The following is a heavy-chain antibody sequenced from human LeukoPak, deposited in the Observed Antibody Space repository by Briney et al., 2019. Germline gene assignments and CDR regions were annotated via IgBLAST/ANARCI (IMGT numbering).Heavy chain of an antibody. V-gene: IGHV5-51*01. J-gene: IGHJ4*02. Sequence: GESLKISCKGSGYTFPSYWIGWVRQMPGKGLEWMGIICPGDSDTRYSPSFQGQVTISADKSISTAYLQWSSLKASDTAIYYCASLGHIVGATTGFYYWGQGTLVTVSS. CDR3: ASLGHIVGATTGFYY. CDR1: GYTFPSYW. CDR2: ICPGDSDT. D-gene: IGHD1-26*01.